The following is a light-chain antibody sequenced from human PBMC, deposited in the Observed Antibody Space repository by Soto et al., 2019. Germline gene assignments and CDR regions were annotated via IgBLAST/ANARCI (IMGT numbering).Light chain of an antibody. J-gene: IGKJ4*01. CDR3: QQYNNWPLT. CDR1: QSVSSN. V-gene: IGKV3-15*01. Sequence: EIVMTPSPATLSVSPGERATLSCRASQSVSSNLAWYQQKPGQAPRLLIYGASTRATGIPARFSGSGSGTEFTLTISSLQSEDFAVYYCQQYNNWPLTFGGGTKVDIK. CDR2: GAS.